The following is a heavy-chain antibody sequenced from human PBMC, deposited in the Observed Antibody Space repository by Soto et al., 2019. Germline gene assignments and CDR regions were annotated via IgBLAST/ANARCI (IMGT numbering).Heavy chain of an antibody. J-gene: IGHJ4*02. CDR2: VFHSGDT. CDR1: GGSISGRNW. V-gene: IGHV4-4*02. CDR3: TRLIYDSRLNYFYFDL. Sequence: PSETLSLTCAVSGGSISGRNWWSWVRQAPGKGLEWIGEVFHSGDTTYSPSLRSRVSISVDKSKNQFSLNLNSVTAADTAVYYCTRLIYDSRLNYFYFDLWGQGALVTVSS. D-gene: IGHD4-4*01.